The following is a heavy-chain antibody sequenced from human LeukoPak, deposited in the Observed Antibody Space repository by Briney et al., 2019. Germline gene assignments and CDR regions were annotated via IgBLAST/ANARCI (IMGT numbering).Heavy chain of an antibody. CDR1: GGSISSGGYS. Sequence: PSETLSLTCAVSGGSISSGGYSWSWIRQPPGKGLEWIGYIYHSGSTYYNPSLKSRITISVDRSKNQFSLKLSSVTAVDTAVYYCARVVVGATSWFDPWGQGTLVTVSS. CDR3: ARVVVGATSWFDP. D-gene: IGHD1-26*01. V-gene: IGHV4-30-2*01. J-gene: IGHJ5*02. CDR2: IYHSGST.